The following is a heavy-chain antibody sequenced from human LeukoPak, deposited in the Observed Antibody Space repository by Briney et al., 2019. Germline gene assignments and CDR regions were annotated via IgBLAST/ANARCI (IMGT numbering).Heavy chain of an antibody. J-gene: IGHJ4*02. CDR3: ARERDYYDSSGYYDY. Sequence: SETLSLTCTVSGGSISSYYWSWIRQPPGKGLEWIGYIYYSGSTNYNPSLKSRVTISVDTSKNQFSLKLSSVTAADTAVYYCARERDYYDSSGYYDYWGQGTLVTVSS. D-gene: IGHD3-22*01. CDR1: GGSISSYY. CDR2: IYYSGST. V-gene: IGHV4-59*01.